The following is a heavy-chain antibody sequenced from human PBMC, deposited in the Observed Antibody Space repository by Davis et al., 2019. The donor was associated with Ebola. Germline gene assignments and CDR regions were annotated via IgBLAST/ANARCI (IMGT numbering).Heavy chain of an antibody. J-gene: IGHJ4*02. Sequence: PGGSLRLSCVVSGFTFRDYWMTWVRLAPGKGLEWVGNINRDGSDKNYVDSVKGRFTISRDNAKNSVHLQMNSLRAEDTTVYYCVRDDRTQFLLDYWGQGTLVTVSS. CDR3: VRDDRTQFLLDY. CDR2: INRDGSDK. V-gene: IGHV3-7*03. D-gene: IGHD5-24*01. CDR1: GFTFRDYW.